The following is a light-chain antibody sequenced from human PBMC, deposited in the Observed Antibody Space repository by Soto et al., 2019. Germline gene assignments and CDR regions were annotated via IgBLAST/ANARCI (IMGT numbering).Light chain of an antibody. J-gene: IGKJ1*01. V-gene: IGKV3-20*01. CDR1: QSVNIY. CDR2: GIS. Sequence: EIVMTQSPATLSVSPGERATLSCRASQSVNIYLAWYQQKPGQAPRLLMYGISRRATGIPDRFSGSGSGTDFTLTITRLEPEDFAVYYCQQYVTSSPRTFGQGTKVDIK. CDR3: QQYVTSSPRT.